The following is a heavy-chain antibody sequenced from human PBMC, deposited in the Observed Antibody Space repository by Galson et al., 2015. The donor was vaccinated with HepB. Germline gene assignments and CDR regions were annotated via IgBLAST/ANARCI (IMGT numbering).Heavy chain of an antibody. J-gene: IGHJ4*02. CDR2: IDPSDSYT. Sequence: QSGAEVKKPGESLRTSFNGSGYSFTTYWISWVRQMPGKGLAWMGRIDPSDSYTNYSPSFQGHVTISVDKSISTAYLQWSSLKASDTAIYYCARHGDVQDVGYSGNDPSGYWGQGTLVTVSS. V-gene: IGHV5-10-1*01. CDR3: ARHGDVQDVGYSGNDPSGY. CDR1: GYSFTTYW. D-gene: IGHD5-12*01.